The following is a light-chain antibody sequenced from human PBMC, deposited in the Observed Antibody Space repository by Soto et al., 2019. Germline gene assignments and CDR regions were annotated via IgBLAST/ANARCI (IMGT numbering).Light chain of an antibody. V-gene: IGLV1-44*01. CDR2: YDN. CDR3: AAWDDSLNGEI. Sequence: QSVLTQSPSASGTPGQRVVISCSGSSSNIGRNMVTWYQQLPGTAPKLLLYYDNQRPSGVPDRFSGSRPGTSASLAISGLQSEDEADYYCAAWDDSLNGEIFGTGTKVTVL. J-gene: IGLJ1*01. CDR1: SSNIGRNM.